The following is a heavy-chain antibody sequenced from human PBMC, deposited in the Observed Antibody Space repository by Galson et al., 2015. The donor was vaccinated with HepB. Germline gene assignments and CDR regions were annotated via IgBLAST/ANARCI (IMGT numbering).Heavy chain of an antibody. Sequence: ETLSLTCNVPGDSIKSYYWDWIRQSPGKGLEWIGYIPHSGNTNYNPSLKSRVTMSVDTSNNHGSLKLRSVTAADTAVYYCAGRTVPTDQDYFDYWGQGVRVTVSS. CDR1: GDSIKSYY. V-gene: IGHV4-59*01. CDR2: IPHSGNT. D-gene: IGHD4-17*01. J-gene: IGHJ4*02. CDR3: AGRTVPTDQDYFDY.